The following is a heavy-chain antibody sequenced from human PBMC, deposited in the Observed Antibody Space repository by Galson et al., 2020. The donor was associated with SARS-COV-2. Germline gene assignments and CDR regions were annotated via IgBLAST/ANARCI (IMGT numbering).Heavy chain of an antibody. CDR3: ARGETRIPIITWAPH. CDR1: GFTFSDYV. D-gene: IGHD3-16*01. CDR2: IWLDGSNK. V-gene: IGHV3-33*01. J-gene: IGHJ4*02. Sequence: TGGSLRLSCAASGFTFSDYVMHWVRQTPGKGLEWVAVIWLDGSNKYYADSVKGRFTISRDNSKNTLYLQMNSVRAEDTAVYYCARGETRIPIITWAPHWGQGTLVTVSS.